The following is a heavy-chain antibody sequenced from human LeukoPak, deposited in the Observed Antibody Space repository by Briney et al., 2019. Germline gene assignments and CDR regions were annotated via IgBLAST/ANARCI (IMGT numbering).Heavy chain of an antibody. J-gene: IGHJ4*02. CDR1: GFTFSNFA. CDR3: AKVGHSGSGSYGD. D-gene: IGHD3-10*01. V-gene: IGHV3-23*01. Sequence: SGGSLRLSCAASGFTFSNFAMSWVRQAPGKGLEWVSAISGSDGSTYYADSVKGRFTISRDNSKNTLYLQMNSLRAEYTAVYYCAKVGHSGSGSYGDWGQGTLVTVSS. CDR2: ISGSDGST.